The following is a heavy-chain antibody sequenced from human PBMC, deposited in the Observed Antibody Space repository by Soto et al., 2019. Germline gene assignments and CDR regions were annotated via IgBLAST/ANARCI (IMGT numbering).Heavy chain of an antibody. CDR1: GFIFTSYS. CDR2: ISSRSDSI. CDR3: ARDRSAARSLQYFQH. J-gene: IGHJ1*01. Sequence: RGSLRLSCAASGFIFTSYSMVWVRQAPGKGLEWVSSISSRSDSIYYADSVKGRFTISRDTAQNSLYLQMNSLTSEDTAVYDCARDRSAARSLQYFQHWGPGKLVTV. D-gene: IGHD6-19*01. V-gene: IGHV3-21*01.